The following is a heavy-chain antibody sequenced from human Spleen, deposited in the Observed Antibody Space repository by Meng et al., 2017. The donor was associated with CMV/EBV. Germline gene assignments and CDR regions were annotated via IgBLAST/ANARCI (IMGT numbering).Heavy chain of an antibody. Sequence: GESLKISCAASGFTFSSYWMSWVRQAPGKGLEWVANIKQDGSEKYYVDSVKGRFTISRDNAKNSLYLQMNSLRAEDTAVYYCARDSPSSSWHPYYYYGMDVWGQGTTVTVSS. V-gene: IGHV3-7*01. CDR1: GFTFSSYW. J-gene: IGHJ6*02. CDR2: IKQDGSEK. D-gene: IGHD6-13*01. CDR3: ARDSPSSSWHPYYYYGMDV.